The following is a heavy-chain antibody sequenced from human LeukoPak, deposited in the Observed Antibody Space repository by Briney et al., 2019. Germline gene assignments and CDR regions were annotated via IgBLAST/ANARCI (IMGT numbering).Heavy chain of an antibody. J-gene: IGHJ4*02. CDR2: ISAYNGNT. CDR1: GYTFTSYG. Sequence: ASVKVSCKASGYTFTSYGISWVRQAPGQGLEWMGWISAYNGNTNYAKKLKGRVTMTTEKSTSTAYMELRSLRSDDTAVYYCARDRSSSWYYYDSSGSVFDYWGQGTLVTVSS. CDR3: ARDRSSSWYYYDSSGSVFDY. D-gene: IGHD3-22*01. V-gene: IGHV1-18*01.